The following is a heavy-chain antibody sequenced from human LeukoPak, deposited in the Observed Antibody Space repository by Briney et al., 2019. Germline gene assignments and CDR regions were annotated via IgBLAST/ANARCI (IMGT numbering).Heavy chain of an antibody. CDR2: IKSKTDGGTT. J-gene: IGHJ4*02. CDR3: TTGIGTQDLLWFGELSFY. V-gene: IGHV3-15*01. CDR1: GFTFSNAW. Sequence: PGGSLRLSCAASGFTFSNAWMSWVRQAPGKGLEWVGRIKSKTDGGTTDYAAPVKGRFTISRDDSKNTLYLQMNSLKTEDTAVYYCTTGIGTQDLLWFGELSFYWGQGTLVTVSS. D-gene: IGHD3-10*01.